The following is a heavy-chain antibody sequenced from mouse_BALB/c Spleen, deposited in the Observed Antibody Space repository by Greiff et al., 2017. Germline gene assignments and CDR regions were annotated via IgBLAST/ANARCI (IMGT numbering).Heavy chain of an antibody. CDR2: ISNGGGST. CDR1: GFPFSSYT. J-gene: IGHJ1*01. CDR3: ARHYYGSSWYFDV. D-gene: IGHD1-1*01. V-gene: IGHV5-12-2*01. Sequence: EVQRVESGGGLVQPGGSLKLSCAASGFPFSSYTMSWVRQTPEKRLEWVAYISNGGGSTYYPDTVKGRFTISRDNAKNTLYLQMSSLKSEDTAMYYCARHYYGSSWYFDVWGAGTTVTVSS.